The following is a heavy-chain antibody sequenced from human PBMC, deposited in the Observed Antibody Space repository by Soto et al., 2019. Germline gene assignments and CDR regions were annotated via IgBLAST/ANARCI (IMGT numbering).Heavy chain of an antibody. CDR1: GGSISSYY. Sequence: PSETLSLTCTVSGGSISSYYWSWIRQPPGKGLEWIGYIYYSGSTNYNPSPKSRVTISVDTSKNQFSLKLSSVTAADTAVYYCARGATTYYYYNGMDVWGQGTMVTVSS. CDR3: ARGATTYYYYNGMDV. J-gene: IGHJ6*02. D-gene: IGHD1-26*01. V-gene: IGHV4-59*01. CDR2: IYYSGST.